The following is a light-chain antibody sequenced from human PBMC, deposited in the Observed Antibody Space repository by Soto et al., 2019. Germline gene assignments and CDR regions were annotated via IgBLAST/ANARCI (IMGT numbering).Light chain of an antibody. CDR3: SSCGDNTIDI. CDR1: SSDVGGYNC. V-gene: IGLV2-8*01. J-gene: IGLJ1*01. CDR2: EVN. Sequence: QSVLTQPPSASGSPGQSVTISCTGTSSDVGGYNCVSWYQQHPGKVPKLMISEVNKRPSGVPDRFSGSKSGNTASLTVSGLQAEDEADYYCSSCGDNTIDIFGTGTKVTVL.